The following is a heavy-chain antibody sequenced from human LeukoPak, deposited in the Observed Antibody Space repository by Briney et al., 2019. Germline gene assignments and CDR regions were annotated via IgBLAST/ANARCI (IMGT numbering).Heavy chain of an antibody. J-gene: IGHJ5*02. D-gene: IGHD3-10*01. CDR2: ISGGGDGT. V-gene: IGHV3-23*01. CDR1: AFTFSGYA. Sequence: PGGSLRLSCAASAFTFSGYAMNWVRQAPGKGLEWVSVISGGGDGTYYADSVKGRFTISRDNSKNTLYLQMSNLRADDTAVYYCVGVRWFGGSNWFDPWGQGTLVTVSS. CDR3: VGVRWFGGSNWFDP.